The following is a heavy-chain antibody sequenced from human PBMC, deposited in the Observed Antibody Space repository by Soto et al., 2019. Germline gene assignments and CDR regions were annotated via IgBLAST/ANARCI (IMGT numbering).Heavy chain of an antibody. D-gene: IGHD3-10*01. J-gene: IGHJ6*03. CDR2: IYYSGST. CDR1: GGSISSYY. Sequence: SETLSLTCTVSGGSISSYYWSWIRQPPGKGLEWIGYIYYSGSTNYNPSLKSRVTISVDTSKNQFSLKLSSVTAADTAVYYCARGEYGSGSPFYYHYYYMDVWGKGTTVTVSS. V-gene: IGHV4-59*01. CDR3: ARGEYGSGSPFYYHYYYMDV.